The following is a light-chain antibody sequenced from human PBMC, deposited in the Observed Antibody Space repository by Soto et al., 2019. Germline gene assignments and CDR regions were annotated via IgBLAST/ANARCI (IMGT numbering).Light chain of an antibody. Sequence: DIVMTQSPLSPPVTHGEPASISCRSSQSLLHSNGYNYLDWYLQKPGQSPQLLIYLGSNRASGVPDRFSGSGSGTDFSLKITGVEPEDVGIYYCMQALQTPLTFGGGTMVEI. V-gene: IGKV2-28*01. CDR2: LGS. CDR3: MQALQTPLT. J-gene: IGKJ4*01. CDR1: QSLLHSNGYNY.